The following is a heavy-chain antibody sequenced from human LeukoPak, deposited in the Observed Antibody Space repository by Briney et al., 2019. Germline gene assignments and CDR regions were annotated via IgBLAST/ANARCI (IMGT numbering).Heavy chain of an antibody. V-gene: IGHV1-2*02. D-gene: IGHD6-13*01. Sequence: ASVKVSCKASGGTFSSYAISWVRQAPGQGLEWMGWINPNSGGTNYAQKFQGRVTMTRDTSISTAYMELSRLRSDDTAVYYCARDHRAAAGTYYYYYYYMDVWGKGTTVTISS. J-gene: IGHJ6*03. CDR2: INPNSGGT. CDR3: ARDHRAAAGTYYYYYYYMDV. CDR1: GGTFSSYA.